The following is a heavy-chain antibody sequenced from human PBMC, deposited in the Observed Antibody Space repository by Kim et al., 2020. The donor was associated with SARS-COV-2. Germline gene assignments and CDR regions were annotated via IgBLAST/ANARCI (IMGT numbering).Heavy chain of an antibody. CDR3: ARDRGYDSSGYPFDY. D-gene: IGHD3-22*01. V-gene: IGHV4-4*02. Sequence: SETLSLTCAVSGGSISSSNWWSWVRQPPGKGLEWIGEIYHSGSTNYNPSLKSRVIISVDKSKNQFSLKLSSVTAADTAVYYCARDRGYDSSGYPFDYWGQGTLVTVSS. CDR1: GGSISSSNW. CDR2: IYHSGST. J-gene: IGHJ4*01.